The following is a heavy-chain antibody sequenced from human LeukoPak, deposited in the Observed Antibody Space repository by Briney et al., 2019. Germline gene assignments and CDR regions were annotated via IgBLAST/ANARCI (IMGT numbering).Heavy chain of an antibody. V-gene: IGHV3-15*01. J-gene: IGHJ6*03. D-gene: IGHD3-3*01. Sequence: PGGSLRLSCAASGFTFSNAWMSWVRQAPGKGLEWVGRIKSKTDGGTTDYAAPVKGRFTISRDDSKNTLYLQMNSLKTEDTAVYYCTRFWSGYSPPYYYYMDVWGKGTTVTVSS. CDR2: IKSKTDGGTT. CDR3: TRFWSGYSPPYYYYMDV. CDR1: GFTFSNAW.